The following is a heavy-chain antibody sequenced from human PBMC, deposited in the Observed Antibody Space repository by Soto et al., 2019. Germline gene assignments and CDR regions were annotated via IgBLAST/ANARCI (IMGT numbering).Heavy chain of an antibody. CDR2: ISGSGGST. J-gene: IGHJ6*02. Sequence: PGGCLRISCAASGVRFSSYAMSWVLQAPGKGLEWVSAISGSGGSTYYADSVKGRFTISRDNSKNTLYLQMNSLRAEDTAVYYCAKPYCSSTSCYDDYYYGMDVWGQGTTVTVSS. CDR3: AKPYCSSTSCYDDYYYGMDV. D-gene: IGHD2-2*01. V-gene: IGHV3-23*01. CDR1: GVRFSSYA.